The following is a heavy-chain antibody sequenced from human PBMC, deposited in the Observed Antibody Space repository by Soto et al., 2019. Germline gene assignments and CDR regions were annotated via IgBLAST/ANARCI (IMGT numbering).Heavy chain of an antibody. CDR1: GLTFSAYG. CDR2: ISSSGSST. Sequence: GGSLRLSCAASGLTFSAYGMTWVRQAPGKGLEWVSGISSSGSSTYYAASVKGRFTISRDNSKNTLYLQMNSLRAEDTAVYYCAKDTGYYDSSGYIDYWGQGTLVTVSS. D-gene: IGHD3-22*01. V-gene: IGHV3-23*01. CDR3: AKDTGYYDSSGYIDY. J-gene: IGHJ4*02.